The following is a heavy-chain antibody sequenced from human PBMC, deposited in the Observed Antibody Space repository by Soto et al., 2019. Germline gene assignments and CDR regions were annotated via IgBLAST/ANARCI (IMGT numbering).Heavy chain of an antibody. V-gene: IGHV1-2*04. CDR1: GYTFTGYY. D-gene: IGHD2-8*01. CDR3: ASDLISWCNSRHQYRLDV. Sequence: ASVKVSCEASGYTFTGYYMHWVRQAPGQRLKRMGWINPTSGGTNYAQKFQGWVTMTRDTSISTAYMELSRLRSDDTAVYYCASDLISWCNSRHQYRLDVWGQGTTVTVS. CDR2: INPTSGGT. J-gene: IGHJ6*02.